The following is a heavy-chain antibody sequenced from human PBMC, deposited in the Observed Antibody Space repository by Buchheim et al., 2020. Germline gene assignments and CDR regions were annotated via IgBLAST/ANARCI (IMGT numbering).Heavy chain of an antibody. CDR2: INHSGST. CDR3: ARGRSFDIRDVWFDP. CDR1: GGSFSGYY. J-gene: IGHJ5*02. V-gene: IGHV4-34*01. D-gene: IGHD3-16*02. Sequence: QVQLQQWGAGLLKPSETLSLTCAVYGGSFSGYYWSWIRQPPGKGLEWIGEINHSGSTNYNPSLKSRVTISVDTSKNPFSLKLSSVTAADTAVYYCARGRSFDIRDVWFDPWGQGTL.